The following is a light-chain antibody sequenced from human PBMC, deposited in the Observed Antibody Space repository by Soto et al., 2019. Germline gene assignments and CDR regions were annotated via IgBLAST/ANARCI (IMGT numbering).Light chain of an antibody. CDR2: DAS. V-gene: IGKV3-11*01. CDR3: QQRSNWPPVT. CDR1: QSVSSY. Sequence: EIVLTQSPATLSLSPGERATLSCRASQSVSSYLAWYQPKPGQAPRLLIYDASNRPTGILARFSGSGSGTDVTLTISSLEPEDFAIYYCQQRSNWPPVTCGGGTKVEIK. J-gene: IGKJ4*01.